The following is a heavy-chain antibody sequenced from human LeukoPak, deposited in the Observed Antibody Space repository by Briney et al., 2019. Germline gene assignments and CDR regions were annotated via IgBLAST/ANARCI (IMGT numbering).Heavy chain of an antibody. J-gene: IGHJ5*02. V-gene: IGHV3-7*01. Sequence: GGSLRLSCVASGSSFSDYWVSWVRQTPGKVLAWPANINQYGTEKYYADSMKGRFTISRDNAKNSLYLQMNSLRVEDSGVYYCARDPDSGDAYNWFDPWGQGTQVTVSS. CDR1: GSSFSDYW. CDR3: ARDPDSGDAYNWFDP. CDR2: INQYGTEK. D-gene: IGHD4-17*01.